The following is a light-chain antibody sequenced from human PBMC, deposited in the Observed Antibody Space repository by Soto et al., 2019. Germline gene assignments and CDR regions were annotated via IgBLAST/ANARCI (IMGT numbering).Light chain of an antibody. J-gene: IGLJ3*02. V-gene: IGLV1-51*02. CDR2: ENN. Sequence: QSVLTQPPSVSAAPGQKVTISCSGSSSNIGNNYVSWYQQLPGTAPKLLIYENNKRPSGIPDRFSGSKSGTSATLGITGLXXXXXADYYCGTWDSSLSVWVFGGGTKVTVL. CDR3: GTWDSSLSVWV. CDR1: SSNIGNNY.